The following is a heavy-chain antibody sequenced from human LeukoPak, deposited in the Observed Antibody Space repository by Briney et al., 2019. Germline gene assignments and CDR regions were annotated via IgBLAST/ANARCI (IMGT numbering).Heavy chain of an antibody. CDR2: IYYSGST. V-gene: IGHV4-61*08. D-gene: IGHD6-13*01. J-gene: IGHJ1*01. CDR1: GGSISSGGYY. Sequence: PSETLSLTCTVSGGSISSGGYYWSWIRQPPGKGLEWIGYIYYSGSTNYNPSLKSRVTISVDTSKNQFSLKLSSVTAADTAVYYCASNGYSSTTGHFQHWGQGTLVTVSS. CDR3: ASNGYSSTTGHFQH.